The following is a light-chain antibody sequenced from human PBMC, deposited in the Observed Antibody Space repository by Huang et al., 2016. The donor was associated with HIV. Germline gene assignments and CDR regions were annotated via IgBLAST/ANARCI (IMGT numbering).Light chain of an antibody. Sequence: EIVLTQSPGTLSLSPGERATLSCRASQSVRSRYFSWYQQKPGQAPRLLIYGASSRATGIPDRFSGSGSGTDFTLTISRLEPEDFAVYYCQQYGSSPLTFGGGTKVEIK. CDR1: QSVRSRY. V-gene: IGKV3-20*01. CDR3: QQYGSSPLT. J-gene: IGKJ4*01. CDR2: GAS.